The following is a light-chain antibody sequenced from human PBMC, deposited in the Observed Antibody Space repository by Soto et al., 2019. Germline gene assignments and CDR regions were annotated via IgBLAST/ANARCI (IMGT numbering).Light chain of an antibody. CDR2: GVY. J-gene: IGKJ1*01. V-gene: IGKV3-20*01. CDR3: QNYGYSQWT. CDR1: QTGSNSY. Sequence: IVLTQSPGTASLSPGETAPLSFRASQTGSNSYLAWYQHKSGQAPRILIYGVYTRASGIPDRLSGSGSGTELNLTITRLEPEDSAVYFCQNYGYSQWTCGQGTKVDIK.